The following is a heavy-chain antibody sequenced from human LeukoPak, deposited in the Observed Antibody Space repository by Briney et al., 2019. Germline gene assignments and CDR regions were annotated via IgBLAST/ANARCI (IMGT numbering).Heavy chain of an antibody. D-gene: IGHD3-3*02. J-gene: IGHJ4*02. V-gene: IGHV3-30*04. CDR3: ARELGTGYFDY. Sequence: PGGSLRLSCAASGFTFSSYAMHWVRQAPGKGLEWVAVISYDGSNKYYADSVKGRFTISRDNSKNTLYLQMNSLRAEDTAVYYCARELGTGYFDYWGQGTLVTVSS. CDR1: GFTFSSYA. CDR2: ISYDGSNK.